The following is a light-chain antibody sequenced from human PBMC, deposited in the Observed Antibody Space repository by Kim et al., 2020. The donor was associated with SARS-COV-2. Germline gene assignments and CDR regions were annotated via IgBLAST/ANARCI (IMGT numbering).Light chain of an antibody. V-gene: IGLV1-47*01. J-gene: IGLJ3*02. CDR3: AAWDDSLSVNWV. CDR1: SSNNGSNY. CDR2: RNN. Sequence: RVTISCSGSSSNNGSNYVYWYQQLPGTAPKLLIYRNNQRPSGVPDRFSGSKSGTSASLAISGLRSEDEADYYCAAWDDSLSVNWVFGGGTQLTVL.